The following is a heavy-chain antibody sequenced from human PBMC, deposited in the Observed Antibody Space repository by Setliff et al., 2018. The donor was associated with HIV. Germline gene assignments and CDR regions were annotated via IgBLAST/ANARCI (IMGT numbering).Heavy chain of an antibody. CDR3: ARLIHTGLLYFDF. D-gene: IGHD2-8*02. J-gene: IGHJ4*02. V-gene: IGHV4-31*03. Sequence: SETLSLTCTVSGGSISRSGTYWSWIRQHPGKGPEWIGYIYYSGTTDYNPSLKSRVTISVDTSKNQFSLKLRSMTAADTAVYYCARLIHTGLLYFDFWGLGTLVTVSS. CDR2: IYYSGTT. CDR1: GGSISRSGTY.